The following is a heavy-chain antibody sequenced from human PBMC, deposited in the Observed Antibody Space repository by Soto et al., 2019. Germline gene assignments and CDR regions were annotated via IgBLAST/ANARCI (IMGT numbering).Heavy chain of an antibody. V-gene: IGHV4-30-2*01. Sequence: QLQLQESGSGLVKPSQTLSLTCAVSGGSISSGGYSWSWLRQPPGKGLEWIGYIYHSGSIYYNPSLKSRVTISVDTSQNQCSLKLSSVTAADTAVYYCARHYGSGSYYFDYWGQGTLVTVSS. CDR2: IYHSGSI. D-gene: IGHD3-10*01. CDR1: GGSISSGGYS. CDR3: ARHYGSGSYYFDY. J-gene: IGHJ4*02.